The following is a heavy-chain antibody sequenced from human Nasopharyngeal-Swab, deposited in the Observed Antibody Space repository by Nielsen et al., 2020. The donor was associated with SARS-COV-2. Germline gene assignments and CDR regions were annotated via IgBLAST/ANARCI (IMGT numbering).Heavy chain of an antibody. Sequence: SETLSLTCTVSGGSISSYYWSWIRQPPGKGLEWIGYIYYSGSTNYNPSLKSRVTISVDTSKNQFSLKLSSVTAADTAVYYCARHGDYYDSSGYLYYLDYWGQGTLVTVSS. CDR2: IYYSGST. CDR3: ARHGDYYDSSGYLYYLDY. V-gene: IGHV4-59*08. CDR1: GGSISSYY. J-gene: IGHJ4*02. D-gene: IGHD3-22*01.